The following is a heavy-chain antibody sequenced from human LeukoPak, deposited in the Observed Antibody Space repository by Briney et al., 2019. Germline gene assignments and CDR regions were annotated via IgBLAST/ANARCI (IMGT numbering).Heavy chain of an antibody. J-gene: IGHJ4*02. CDR1: GGTFSSYA. CDR2: IIPIFGTA. V-gene: IGHV1-69*13. D-gene: IGHD4-17*01. Sequence: ASVKVSCKASGGTFSSYAISWVRQAPGQGLEWMGGIIPIFGTANYAQKFQGRVTITADEPTSTAYMELSSLRSEDTAVYYCASTTVTPLPTYYFDYWGQGTLVTVSS. CDR3: ASTTVTPLPTYYFDY.